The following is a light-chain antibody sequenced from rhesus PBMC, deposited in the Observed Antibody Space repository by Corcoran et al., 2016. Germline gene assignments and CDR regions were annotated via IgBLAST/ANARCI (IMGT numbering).Light chain of an antibody. Sequence: DIQMTQSPSSLSASVGDRVTITCRSSENVNNYLHWYQQKPGKAPKLLIYKASTLQRGGPSRLSGSGSGTEFTLTISSQQPEDLSTYYCQHRYGTPRTFGQGTKVEIK. CDR3: QHRYGTPRT. CDR2: KAS. CDR1: ENVNNY. V-gene: IGKV1-74*01. J-gene: IGKJ1*01.